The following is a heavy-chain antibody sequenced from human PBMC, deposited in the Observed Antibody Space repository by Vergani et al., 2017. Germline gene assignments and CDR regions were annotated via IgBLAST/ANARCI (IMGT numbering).Heavy chain of an antibody. V-gene: IGHV3-23*01. Sequence: EVQLLESGGSLKQPGGSVRLSCAASVFTFSTYAMHWVRQAPGKGLEWVSALTGGGGSTYYADSLKGRFIISRDNSRDTLYLQMNSLRPEDTATYYCVKDAGSYENFFDAWGQGTLITVSS. D-gene: IGHD1-26*01. J-gene: IGHJ4*02. CDR1: VFTFSTYA. CDR3: VKDAGSYENFFDA. CDR2: LTGGGGST.